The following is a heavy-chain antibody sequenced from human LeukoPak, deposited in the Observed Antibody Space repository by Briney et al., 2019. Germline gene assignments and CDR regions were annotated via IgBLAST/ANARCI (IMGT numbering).Heavy chain of an antibody. CDR1: GFTFSSYA. J-gene: IGHJ4*02. CDR3: AKGSPGYCSGGSCSLDY. CDR2: ISGSGGSA. Sequence: GGSLRLSCAASGFTFSSYAMSWVRQAPGKGLEWVSAISGSGGSAYYADSVKGRFTISRDNSKNTLYLQMNSLRAEDTAVYYCAKGSPGYCSGGSCSLDYWGQGTLVTVSS. V-gene: IGHV3-23*01. D-gene: IGHD2-15*01.